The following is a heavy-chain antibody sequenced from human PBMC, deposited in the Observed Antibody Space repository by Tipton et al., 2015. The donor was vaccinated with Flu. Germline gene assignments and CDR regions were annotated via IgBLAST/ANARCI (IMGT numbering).Heavy chain of an antibody. J-gene: IGHJ4*02. CDR2: IHRSGNT. V-gene: IGHV4-39*07. Sequence: TLSLTCNVSGGSISSSSDYWGWIRQPPGEGLEWIGNIHRSGNTYHNPSLRSRVTLSVDSSRNQFSLRLSSVTAADTAVYYCARSTYHYGSGSSDYWGQGTLVTVSS. CDR3: ARSTYHYGSGSSDY. D-gene: IGHD3-10*01. CDR1: GGSISSSSDY.